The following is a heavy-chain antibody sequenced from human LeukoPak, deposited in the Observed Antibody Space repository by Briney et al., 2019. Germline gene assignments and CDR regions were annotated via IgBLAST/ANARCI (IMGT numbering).Heavy chain of an antibody. Sequence: AGGSLRLSCVASGFTFSSYAMSWVRQAPGKGLEWVSAISGSGGSTYYADSVKGRFTISRDNSKNTLYLQMNSLRAEDTAVYYCAKESGYDILTGTGDGFDMWGQGTMVTVSS. V-gene: IGHV3-23*01. D-gene: IGHD3-9*01. CDR3: AKESGYDILTGTGDGFDM. J-gene: IGHJ3*02. CDR1: GFTFSSYA. CDR2: ISGSGGST.